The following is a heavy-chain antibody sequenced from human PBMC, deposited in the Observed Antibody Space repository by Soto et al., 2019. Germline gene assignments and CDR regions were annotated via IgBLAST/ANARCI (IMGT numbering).Heavy chain of an antibody. Sequence: QVQLVQSGAEVKKPGASVKVSWKASGYTFTSYGISWVRQAPGQGLEWMGWISAYNGNTNYAQKLQGRVTMTTDTSTSTAYRELRSLRSDDTAVYYCARSTMVRGVISPTGNWGQGTLVTVSS. J-gene: IGHJ4*02. V-gene: IGHV1-18*01. CDR2: ISAYNGNT. CDR1: GYTFTSYG. CDR3: ARSTMVRGVISPTGN. D-gene: IGHD3-10*01.